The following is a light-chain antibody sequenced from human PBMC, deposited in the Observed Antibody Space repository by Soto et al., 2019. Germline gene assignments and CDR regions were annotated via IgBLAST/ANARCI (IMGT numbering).Light chain of an antibody. CDR1: NSDIAAYDY. CDR3: TSYTSTITLV. CDR2: EVS. Sequence: QSALTQPASVSGSPGQSITISCTGTNSDIAAYDYVSWYQQHPGKAPKLMIYEVSNRPSGVSNRFSGSKSGNTASLTISGLQTEDEADYYCTSYTSTITLVFGGGTQLTVL. V-gene: IGLV2-14*01. J-gene: IGLJ2*01.